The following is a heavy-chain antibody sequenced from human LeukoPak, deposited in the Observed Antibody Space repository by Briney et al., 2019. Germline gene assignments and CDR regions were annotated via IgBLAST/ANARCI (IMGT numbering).Heavy chain of an antibody. CDR1: GGSISSYY. D-gene: IGHD3-16*02. J-gene: IGHJ4*02. CDR3: ARGTAMITFGGVIVIPLHYFDY. CDR2: IYTSGST. V-gene: IGHV4-4*07. Sequence: SQTLSLTCTVSGGSISSYYWSWIRQPAGKGLEWIGRIYTSGSTNYNPSLKSRVNMSVDTSKNQFSLKLSSVTAADAAVYYCARGTAMITFGGVIVIPLHYFDYWGQGTLVTVSS.